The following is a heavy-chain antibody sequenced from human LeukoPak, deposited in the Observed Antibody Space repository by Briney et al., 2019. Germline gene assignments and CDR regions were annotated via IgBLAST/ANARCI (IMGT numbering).Heavy chain of an antibody. D-gene: IGHD1-14*01. V-gene: IGHV3-11*04. CDR1: GFTFSDNY. J-gene: IGHJ4*02. CDR2: IDNSGLAM. CDR3: ARGRKGSYFDY. Sequence: AGSLRLSCAASGFTFSDNYMIWIRQAPGKGLEWVSYIDNSGLAMYYAVPVKGRFTISRDNARNPLYLQMNSLRAEDTAVYYCARGRKGSYFDYWGQRAL.